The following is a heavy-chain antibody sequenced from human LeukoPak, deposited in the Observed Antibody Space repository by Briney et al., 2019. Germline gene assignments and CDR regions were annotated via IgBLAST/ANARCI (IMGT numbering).Heavy chain of an antibody. D-gene: IGHD2-21*02. J-gene: IGHJ2*01. CDR3: ARVVVVTATHWYFDL. CDR1: GYRFTTYW. V-gene: IGHV5-51*01. Sequence: GESLKISCKVSGYRFTTYWIGWVRQVPGKGLDWMGLIHPGDSDTRYSPSFQGQVTISVDKSITTAYLQWSSLQASDTAIYFCARVVVVTATHWYFDLWGRGSLVTVFS. CDR2: IHPGDSDT.